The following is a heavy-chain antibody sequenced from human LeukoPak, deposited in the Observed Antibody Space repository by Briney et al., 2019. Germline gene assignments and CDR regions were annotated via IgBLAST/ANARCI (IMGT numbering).Heavy chain of an antibody. CDR1: GFTFSDYA. Sequence: PGGSLRLSCVVSGFTFSDYAMSWVRQAPEKGLDWVSVISGSAHKIRYADSVKGRFTISRDNSENTVYLQVNNLRAEDTALYYCAGRPTGYSSGYVYWGQGALVTVSS. CDR3: AGRPTGYSSGYVY. J-gene: IGHJ4*02. V-gene: IGHV3-23*01. D-gene: IGHD5-18*01. CDR2: ISGSAHKI.